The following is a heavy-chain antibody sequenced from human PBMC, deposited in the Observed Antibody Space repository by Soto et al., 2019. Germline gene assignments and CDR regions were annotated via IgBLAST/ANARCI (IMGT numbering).Heavy chain of an antibody. CDR1: GGTFSSYA. V-gene: IGHV1-69*12. CDR2: IVPIVDTS. J-gene: IGHJ4*02. Sequence: QVQLVQSGAEVRQPASSVKVSCKTSGGTFSSYAISWVRQAPGQGLEWMGGIVPIVDTSTYAQKFQGRVTITADESTSTAYMALSSLRSADTAIYDCVRVVAIPGYPDNWGQGTLVTVSS. CDR3: VRVVAIPGYPDN. D-gene: IGHD5-18*01.